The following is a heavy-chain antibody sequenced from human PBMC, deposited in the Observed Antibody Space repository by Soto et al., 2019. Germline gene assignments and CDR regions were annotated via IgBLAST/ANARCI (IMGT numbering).Heavy chain of an antibody. V-gene: IGHV3-7*05. CDR3: ARLMHWVEGYDV. D-gene: IGHD5-18*01. CDR2: IKEDGSEA. Sequence: PGGSLRLSCVGSGFTFSGFYMGWVRQTPGKGLGWVAHIKEDGSEADYVDSVKGRFTISRDNARNSLYLQMDSLRVEDTAVYHCARLMHWVEGYDVWGQGTTVTVSS. J-gene: IGHJ6*02. CDR1: GFTFSGFY.